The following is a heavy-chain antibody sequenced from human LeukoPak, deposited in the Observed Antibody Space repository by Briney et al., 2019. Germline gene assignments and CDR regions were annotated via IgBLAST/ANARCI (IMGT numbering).Heavy chain of an antibody. J-gene: IGHJ5*02. D-gene: IGHD2-2*01. CDR2: IYHSGTT. CDR3: ARRPSGLPAAMGWFDP. CDR1: GDSMSSRSYF. V-gene: IGHV4-39*01. Sequence: SETLSLTCSVSGDSMSSRSYFWAWIRQPPGGALEYIAIIYHSGTTYYNPSLKRRVTISLDTSKNQFSLRMNSVAATDTAVYYCARRPSGLPAAMGWFDPWGQGTLVAVSS.